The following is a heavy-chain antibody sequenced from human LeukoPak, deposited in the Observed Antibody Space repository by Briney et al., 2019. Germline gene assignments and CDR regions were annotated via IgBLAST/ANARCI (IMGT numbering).Heavy chain of an antibody. V-gene: IGHV3-23*01. CDR2: ISGSGGST. D-gene: IGHD1-26*01. CDR1: GFTFSSYG. Sequence: RPGGSLRLSCAASGFTFSSYGMSWVRQAPGKGLEWVSAISGSGGSTYYGDSVKGRFTISRDNSKNTMYLQMNNLREEDTAVYYCTRDPILGAPDYFDYWGQGTLVTVSS. CDR3: TRDPILGAPDYFDY. J-gene: IGHJ4*02.